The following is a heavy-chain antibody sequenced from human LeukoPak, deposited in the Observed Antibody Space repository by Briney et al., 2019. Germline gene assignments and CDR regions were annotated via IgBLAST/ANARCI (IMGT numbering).Heavy chain of an antibody. D-gene: IGHD3-10*01. V-gene: IGHV4-39*07. Sequence: PSETLSLTCTVSGGSISSSGYYWGWVRQPPGKGLASIGSIYDSGSTYYNPSLQSRVTISIDTSKNQFSLKLSSVTAADTAIYYCARGGYYGSGNDFRFDPWGQGTLVTVSS. CDR1: GGSISSSGYY. CDR2: IYDSGST. CDR3: ARGGYYGSGNDFRFDP. J-gene: IGHJ5*02.